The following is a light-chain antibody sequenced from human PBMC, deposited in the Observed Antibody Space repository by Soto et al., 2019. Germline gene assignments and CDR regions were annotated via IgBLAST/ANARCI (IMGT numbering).Light chain of an antibody. CDR2: RNN. J-gene: IGLJ3*02. CDR1: SSNIGSNY. V-gene: IGLV1-47*01. CDR3: AAWDDSLSGWV. Sequence: QSVLTQPPSASGTPGQRVTISCSGSSSNIGSNYLYWYQQLPGTAPKLLIYRNNQRPSGVPDRFSGSKSGTSASLAIGGLRSEDEADYYCAAWDDSLSGWVFGGGTKLTVL.